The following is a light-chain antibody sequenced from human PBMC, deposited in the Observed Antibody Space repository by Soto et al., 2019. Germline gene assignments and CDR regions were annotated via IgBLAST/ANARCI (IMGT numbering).Light chain of an antibody. Sequence: ETVMTQSPATLSVSPGDRATLSCRASQSVSSNLAWYQQKPGQAPRLLIYGASIRATGIPAMFSGSGSGTEFTLTISSLQSEDFGLYYCQQYKNWPPVTFGGGTKVEIK. CDR2: GAS. J-gene: IGKJ4*01. CDR1: QSVSSN. CDR3: QQYKNWPPVT. V-gene: IGKV3-15*01.